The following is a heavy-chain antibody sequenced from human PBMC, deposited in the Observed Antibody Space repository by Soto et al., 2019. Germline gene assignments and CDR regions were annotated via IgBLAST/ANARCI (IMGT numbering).Heavy chain of an antibody. Sequence: PGGSLRLSCVASGFTFSSYEINWVRQAPGKGLELVSYISNTGSIIYYADSVKGRFTISRDNAKNSLSLQMSSLRAEDTAVYYCARVDYYYYYGMDVWGQGTTVTVSS. J-gene: IGHJ6*02. CDR3: ARVDYYYYYGMDV. V-gene: IGHV3-48*03. CDR1: GFTFSSYE. CDR2: ISNTGSII.